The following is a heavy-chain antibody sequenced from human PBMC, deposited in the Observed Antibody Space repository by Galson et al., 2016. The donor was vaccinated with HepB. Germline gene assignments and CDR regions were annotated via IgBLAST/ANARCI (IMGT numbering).Heavy chain of an antibody. CDR1: GFNFDDYA. J-gene: IGHJ6*02. V-gene: IGHV3-9*01. D-gene: IGHD2-21*01. CDR3: ARGGEESYYNYAMDG. Sequence: SLRLSCAVSGFNFDDYAMHWVRQAPGKGLEWVSGINWNSHNIGYAASVKGRFTTSRDHAKKSLYLQMNNLTIEDTALYYCARGGEESYYNYAMDGWGQGTTVIVSS. CDR2: INWNSHNI.